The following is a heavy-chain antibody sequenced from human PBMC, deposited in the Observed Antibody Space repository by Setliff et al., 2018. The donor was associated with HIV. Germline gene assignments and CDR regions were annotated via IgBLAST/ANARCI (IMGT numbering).Heavy chain of an antibody. V-gene: IGHV4-4*07. CDR1: GGSITSSY. J-gene: IGHJ4*02. CDR2: IYTSGST. CDR3: ARGGSSDTFDY. Sequence: SETLSLTCTVSGGSITSSYWSWIRQPAGKGLEWIGSIYTSGSTNYNPSLKRRVTMSIDTSKKQFSLKLASVTAADTAVYYCARGGSSDTFDYWGQGTLVTVSS. D-gene: IGHD3-10*01.